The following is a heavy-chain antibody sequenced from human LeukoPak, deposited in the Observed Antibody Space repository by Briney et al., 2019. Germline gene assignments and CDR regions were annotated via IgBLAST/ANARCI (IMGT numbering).Heavy chain of an antibody. CDR3: ARTLSSGYYTALSY. J-gene: IGHJ4*02. D-gene: IGHD3-22*01. V-gene: IGHV4-39*07. CDR1: GGSISSSSYY. CDR2: IYYSGST. Sequence: SETLSLTCTVSGGSISSSSYYWGWIRQPPGKGLEWIGSIYYSGSTYYNPSLKSRVTISVDTSKNQFSLKLSSVTAADTAVYYCARTLSSGYYTALSYWGQGTLVTVSS.